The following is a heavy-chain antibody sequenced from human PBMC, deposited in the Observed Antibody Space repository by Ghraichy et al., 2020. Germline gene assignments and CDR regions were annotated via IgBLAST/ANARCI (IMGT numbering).Heavy chain of an antibody. CDR3: ATGLGIQLWTQFDY. V-gene: IGHV4-4*09. D-gene: IGHD5-18*01. CDR1: GGSISSYY. J-gene: IGHJ4*02. Sequence: SETLSLTCTVSGGSISSYYWSWIRQPPGKGLEWIGYIYTSGSTNYNPSLKSRVTISVDTSKNQFSLKLSSVTAADTAVYYCATGLGIQLWTQFDYWGQGTLVTVSS. CDR2: IYTSGST.